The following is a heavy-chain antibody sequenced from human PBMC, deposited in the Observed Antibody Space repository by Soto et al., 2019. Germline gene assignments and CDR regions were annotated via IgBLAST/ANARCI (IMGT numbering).Heavy chain of an antibody. CDR3: ARHVVVTNDGGHYFDY. J-gene: IGHJ4*02. V-gene: IGHV4-39*01. CDR2: IFSGGSS. CDR1: GGSTSISSYD. Sequence: QLQLQESGPGLVKPSETLSLTCSLAGGSTSISSYDWGWIRQPPGKGLEWIGSIFSGGSSYYNPSLKSRVAISSDGSKNQFSLKVSSVTAADAAVYYCARHVVVTNDGGHYFDYWGQGALATVSS. D-gene: IGHD2-21*02.